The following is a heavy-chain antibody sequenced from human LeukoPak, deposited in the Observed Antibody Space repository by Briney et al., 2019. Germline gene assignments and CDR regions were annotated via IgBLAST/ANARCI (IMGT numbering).Heavy chain of an antibody. CDR3: ARDEIVGATTGEDY. CDR2: VSTSGDNG. Sequence: PGGSLRLSCAASGFTFNNYGMNWVRQAPGKGLEWVSVVSTSGDNGYYADSVQGRFTISRDNSKNSLYLQMNSLRAEDTAVYYCARDEIVGATTGEDYWGQGTLVTVSS. V-gene: IGHV3-23*01. CDR1: GFTFNNYG. J-gene: IGHJ4*02. D-gene: IGHD1-26*01.